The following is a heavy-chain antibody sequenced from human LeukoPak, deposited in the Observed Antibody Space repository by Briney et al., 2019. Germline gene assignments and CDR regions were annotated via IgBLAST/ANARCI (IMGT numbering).Heavy chain of an antibody. J-gene: IGHJ4*02. CDR3: ARGGSQTAIYDYFDY. V-gene: IGHV4-34*01. CDR1: GGSFSGYY. CDR2: INHSGST. D-gene: IGHD2-21*02. Sequence: SETLSLTCAVYGGSFSGYYWSWIRQPPGNGLEWIGEINHSGSTNYNPSLKSRVTISVDTSKNQFSLKLSSVTAADTAVYYCARGGSQTAIYDYFDYWGQGTLVTVSS.